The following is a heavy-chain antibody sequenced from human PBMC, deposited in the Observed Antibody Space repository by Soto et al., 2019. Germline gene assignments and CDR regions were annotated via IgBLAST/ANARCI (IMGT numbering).Heavy chain of an antibody. J-gene: IGHJ4*02. D-gene: IGHD3-16*01. Sequence: EVQLVESGGGLVQPGGSLRLSCAASGFTFRSYWMSWVRQTPGKGLEWVANINQDGSKKNYVDSVKGRFTISRDNAENSLELQMNSLGAEDAGVYSCVRGGGLMWPAGDYWGQGTLVTVSS. CDR1: GFTFRSYW. V-gene: IGHV3-7*04. CDR3: VRGGGLMWPAGDY. CDR2: INQDGSKK.